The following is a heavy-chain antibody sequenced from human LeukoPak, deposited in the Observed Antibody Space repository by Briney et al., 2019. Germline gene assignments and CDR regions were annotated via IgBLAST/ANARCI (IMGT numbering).Heavy chain of an antibody. J-gene: IGHJ6*03. Sequence: GGSLRLSCAASGFTFSDYYVSWIRQAPGKGLEWVSYISSSSSTIYYADSVKGRFTISRDNAKNSLYLQMNSLRAEDTAVYYCARARGYSGYVAYMDVWGKGTTVTVSS. V-gene: IGHV3-11*04. CDR3: ARARGYSGYVAYMDV. CDR1: GFTFSDYY. D-gene: IGHD5-12*01. CDR2: ISSSSSTI.